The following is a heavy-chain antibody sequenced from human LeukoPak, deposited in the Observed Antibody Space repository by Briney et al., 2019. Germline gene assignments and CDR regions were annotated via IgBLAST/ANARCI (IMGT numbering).Heavy chain of an antibody. CDR2: KSYDGSNK. CDR3: ASELAYCGGDCYSAFDT. D-gene: IGHD2-21*02. CDR1: GFTLSSYG. J-gene: IGHJ3*02. V-gene: IGHV3-30*03. Sequence: GRSLRLSCAASGFTLSSYGMHWVRQAPGKGLEWVAGKSYDGSNKYSADSVKGRFTVSRDNSKNTLYLQMNSLRAEDTAVYYCASELAYCGGDCYSAFDTWGQGTMVTVSS.